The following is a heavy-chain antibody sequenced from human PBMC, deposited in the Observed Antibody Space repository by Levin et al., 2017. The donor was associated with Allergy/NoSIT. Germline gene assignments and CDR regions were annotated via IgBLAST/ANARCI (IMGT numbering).Heavy chain of an antibody. CDR1: GYTFSGYY. D-gene: IGHD2-2*01. CDR2: INPNSGGT. CDR3: AREVSRSTSWTDY. J-gene: IGHJ4*02. V-gene: IGHV1-2*06. Sequence: WASVKVSCKASGYTFSGYYIHWVRQAPGQGLEWMGRINPNSGGTNYAQKFQGRVTMTRDTSISTAYMELSSLRSDDTAVYYCAREVSRSTSWTDYWGQGTLVTVSS.